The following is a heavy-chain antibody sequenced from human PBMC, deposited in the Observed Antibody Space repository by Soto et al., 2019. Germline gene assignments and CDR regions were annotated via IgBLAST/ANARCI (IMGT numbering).Heavy chain of an antibody. CDR3: ARLYYYDSSGFHSLFDY. CDR1: GGSISSGGYY. J-gene: IGHJ4*02. D-gene: IGHD3-22*01. V-gene: IGHV4-31*03. Sequence: QVQLQESGPGLVKPSQTLSLTCTVSGGSISSGGYYWSWIRQHPGKGLEWIGYIYYSGSTYYNPSRKSRVTISVDTSKNQFSLKLSSVTAADTAVYYCARLYYYDSSGFHSLFDYWGQGTLVTVSS. CDR2: IYYSGST.